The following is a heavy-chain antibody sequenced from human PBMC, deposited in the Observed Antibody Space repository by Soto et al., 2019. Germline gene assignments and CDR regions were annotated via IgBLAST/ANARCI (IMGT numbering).Heavy chain of an antibody. CDR2: ISTSSTNI. Sequence: GGSLRLSCAASGFTFSSYSFHWVRQAPGKGLEWVSYISTSSTNIYYADSVKGRFIISRDSVKNSLFLQMNSLRAEDTAVYYYATSTSTAPGYWGQGTLVTVSS. CDR1: GFTFSSYS. J-gene: IGHJ4*02. V-gene: IGHV3-48*01. D-gene: IGHD4-17*01. CDR3: ATSTSTAPGY.